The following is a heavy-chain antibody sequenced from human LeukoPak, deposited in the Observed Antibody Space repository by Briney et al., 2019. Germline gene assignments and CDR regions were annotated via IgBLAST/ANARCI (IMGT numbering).Heavy chain of an antibody. Sequence: GGSLRLSCAPSGFTFSSYGMSWVRQAPGKGLECVAHIKRDGSENYYVDSVEGRFQIPRDKHKNSLNLQMKSMSAEDTAVYYCARSSSNWYYYYYYMDVWGKGTTVTVSS. CDR3: ARSSSNWYYYYYYMDV. D-gene: IGHD6-13*01. CDR1: GFTFSSYG. V-gene: IGHV3-7*01. J-gene: IGHJ6*03. CDR2: IKRDGSEN.